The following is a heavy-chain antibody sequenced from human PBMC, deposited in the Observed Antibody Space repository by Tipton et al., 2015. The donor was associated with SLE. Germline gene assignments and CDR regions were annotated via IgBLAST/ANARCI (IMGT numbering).Heavy chain of an antibody. CDR1: GFAFSTFS. Sequence: SLRLSCAASGFAFSTFSMNWVRQAPGKGLEWVSGISWDSDGLGYADSVKGRFTISRDNARNSLSLQMNSLRPEDTALYYCVKDRSDYYGSGTYYNGLDHWGQGTLVTVSS. V-gene: IGHV3-9*01. CDR3: VKDRSDYYGSGTYYNGLDH. J-gene: IGHJ5*02. D-gene: IGHD3-10*01. CDR2: ISWDSDGL.